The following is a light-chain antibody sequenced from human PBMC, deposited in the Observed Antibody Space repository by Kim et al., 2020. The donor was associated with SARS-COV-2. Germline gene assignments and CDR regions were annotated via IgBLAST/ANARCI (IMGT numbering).Light chain of an antibody. CDR3: QQHNNWPYT. J-gene: IGKJ2*01. V-gene: IGKV3-15*01. CDR1: QSVNSN. CDR2: GAS. Sequence: EIVMAQSPATLSVSPGERATLSCRASQSVNSNLAWYQQKPGQAPRLLISGASTRATGIPARFSGSGSGTEFTLTITSLQSEDFAIYYCQQHNNWPYTFGQGTKLEI.